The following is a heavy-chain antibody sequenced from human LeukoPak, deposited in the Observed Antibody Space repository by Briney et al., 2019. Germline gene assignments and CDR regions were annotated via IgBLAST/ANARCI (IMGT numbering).Heavy chain of an antibody. D-gene: IGHD3/OR15-3a*01. CDR2: IYTSEST. Sequence: SETLSLTCTASGDSISIGSYYWSWIRQPAGKGLEWIGHIYTSESTKYHPSLKSRVFISVDTSKNRFSLQLNSVTAADTAVYYCARRTRPGLKEYYFDYWGQGTLVTVSS. V-gene: IGHV4-61*09. CDR1: GDSISIGSYY. CDR3: ARRTRPGLKEYYFDY. J-gene: IGHJ4*02.